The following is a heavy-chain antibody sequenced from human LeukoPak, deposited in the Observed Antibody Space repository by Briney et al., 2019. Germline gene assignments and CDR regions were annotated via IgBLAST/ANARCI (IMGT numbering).Heavy chain of an antibody. CDR1: GFAFSSYA. V-gene: IGHV3-23*01. CDR3: AKEGRLDYNDSRVDYFDY. J-gene: IGHJ4*02. Sequence: GGSLRLSCAASGFAFSSYAMSWVRQAPGKGLEWVSAISGSGGSTYYADSVKGRFTISRDNSKNTLYLQMNSLRAEDTAVYYCAKEGRLDYNDSRVDYFDYWGQGTLVTVSS. D-gene: IGHD3-22*01. CDR2: ISGSGGST.